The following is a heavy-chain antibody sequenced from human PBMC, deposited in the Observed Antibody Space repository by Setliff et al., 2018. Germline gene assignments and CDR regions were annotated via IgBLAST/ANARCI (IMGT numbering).Heavy chain of an antibody. V-gene: IGHV1-69*06. D-gene: IGHD3-9*01. Sequence: SVKVSCKTSGTTFNSHAINWVRQAPGQGLEWMGRIITAFGSAISAQKFQDRVSITADRTTYTAYLELTSLTLEDTAVYYCATSPKKVTGSDYYNYYMDVWGKGTTVTVA. CDR1: GTTFNSHA. J-gene: IGHJ6*03. CDR3: ATSPKKVTGSDYYNYYMDV. CDR2: IITAFGSA.